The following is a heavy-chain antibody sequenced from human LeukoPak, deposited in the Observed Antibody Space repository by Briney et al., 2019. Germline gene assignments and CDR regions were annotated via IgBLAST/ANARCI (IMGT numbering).Heavy chain of an antibody. D-gene: IGHD2-2*01. J-gene: IGHJ5*02. CDR1: GGSISSGDYY. CDR2: INYSGST. V-gene: IGHV4-30-4*01. Sequence: SETLSLTCTIPGGSISSGDYYWSWIRQPPGKSLQWIGYINYSGSTFHYNPSLKSRVTISVDTSKNQFSLRLTSVTVADSAVYYCASTNCSSARCYGANWFDPWGQGTLVTVSS. CDR3: ASTNCSSARCYGANWFDP.